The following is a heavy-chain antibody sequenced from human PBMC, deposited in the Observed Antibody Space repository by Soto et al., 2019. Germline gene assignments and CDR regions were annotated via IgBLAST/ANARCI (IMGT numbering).Heavy chain of an antibody. CDR1: GFTFSSYW. J-gene: IGHJ4*02. CDR3: ARGSYDSTGYRYYFNY. Sequence: TGGSLRLSCAASGFTFSSYWMTWVRQSQGKGLEWVANIKQDGSQQYYVDSVKGGFTISRDNAKNPLYLQMNSLRAEDTAVYYCARGSYDSTGYRYYFNYWGQGTLVTVSS. D-gene: IGHD3-22*01. CDR2: IKQDGSQQ. V-gene: IGHV3-7*01.